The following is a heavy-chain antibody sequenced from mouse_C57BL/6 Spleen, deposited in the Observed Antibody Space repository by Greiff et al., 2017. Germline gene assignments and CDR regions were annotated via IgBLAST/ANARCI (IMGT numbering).Heavy chain of an antibody. CDR1: GFTFSDYG. J-gene: IGHJ3*01. CDR3: ARLGDYGSPFAY. Sequence: DVMLVESGGGLVKPGGSLKLSCAASGFTFSDYGMHWVRQAPEKGLEWVAYISSGSSTIYYADTVKGRFTISRDNAKNTLFLQMTSLRSEDTAMYYCARLGDYGSPFAYWGQGTLVTVSA. D-gene: IGHD1-1*01. V-gene: IGHV5-17*01. CDR2: ISSGSSTI.